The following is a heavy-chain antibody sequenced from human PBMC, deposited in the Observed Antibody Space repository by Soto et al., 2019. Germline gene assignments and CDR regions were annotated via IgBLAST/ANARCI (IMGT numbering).Heavy chain of an antibody. V-gene: IGHV5-51*01. CDR1: GYSFTSYW. J-gene: IGHJ6*02. D-gene: IGHD1-26*01. CDR2: IYPGDSDT. Sequence: EESLKISCKGSGYSFTSYWIGWVRQMPGKGLEWMGIIYPGDSDTRYSPSFQGQVTISADKSISTAYLQWSSLKASDTAMYYCARLKSTYSGSYSARDYYYYYYGMDVWGQGTTVTVS. CDR3: ARLKSTYSGSYSARDYYYYYYGMDV.